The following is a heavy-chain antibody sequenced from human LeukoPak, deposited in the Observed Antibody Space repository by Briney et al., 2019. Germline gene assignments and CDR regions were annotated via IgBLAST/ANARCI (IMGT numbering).Heavy chain of an antibody. CDR3: ARDPYYYDSSEAFDI. CDR1: GFTFSSYW. V-gene: IGHV3-20*04. Sequence: PGGSLRLSCAASGFTFSSYWMSWVRQAPGKGLEWVSGINWNGGSTGYADSVKGRFTISRDNAKNSLYLQMNSLRAEDTALYYCARDPYYYDSSEAFDIWGQGTMVTVSS. J-gene: IGHJ3*02. CDR2: INWNGGST. D-gene: IGHD3-22*01.